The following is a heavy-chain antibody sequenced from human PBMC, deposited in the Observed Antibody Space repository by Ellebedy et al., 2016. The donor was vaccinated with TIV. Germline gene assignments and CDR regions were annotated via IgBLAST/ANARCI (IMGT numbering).Heavy chain of an antibody. V-gene: IGHV4-59*01. CDR1: GGSISSYY. Sequence: SETLSLTCTVSGGSISSYYWSWIRQPAGKGLEYIGYVDLGGNTIYNPPLKSRLTISLDTSKSQFSLRLNSVTAADTAVYYCARGRRYCSGGSCYHIDYWGQGTLVTVSS. CDR2: VDLGGNT. CDR3: ARGRRYCSGGSCYHIDY. J-gene: IGHJ4*02. D-gene: IGHD2-15*01.